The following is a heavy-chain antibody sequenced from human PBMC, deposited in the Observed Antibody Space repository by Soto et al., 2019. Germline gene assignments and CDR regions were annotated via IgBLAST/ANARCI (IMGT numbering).Heavy chain of an antibody. V-gene: IGHV1-69*06. J-gene: IGHJ6*02. Sequence: VQLVQSGAEVKKPGSSVTVSCQASGNTFSNYAISWVRQAPGQGLEWMGGIIPILGKAHYAQKFQGRATISADTSTNTVYMEVSSLRSDDTAVYFCARTHSSSFENDFYYDDLDVWGQGAPVTVSS. CDR1: GNTFSNYA. CDR3: ARTHSSSFENDFYYDDLDV. D-gene: IGHD6-6*01. CDR2: IIPILGKA.